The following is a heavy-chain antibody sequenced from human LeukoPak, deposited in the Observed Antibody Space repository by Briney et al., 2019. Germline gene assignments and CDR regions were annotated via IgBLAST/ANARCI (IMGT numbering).Heavy chain of an antibody. D-gene: IGHD2-15*01. CDR2: ITGSGAKT. V-gene: IGHV3-23*01. CDR3: AKVRSAVVAAATNY. J-gene: IGHJ4*02. CDR1: GFTFHFQA. Sequence: GGSLRLSCAASGFTFHFQALNWVRQAPGKGLEWVSGITGSGAKTDYADSVKGRFTISRDNSNNTLYLQMNSLRAEDTAIYYCAKVRSAVVAAATNYWGQGTLVTVSS.